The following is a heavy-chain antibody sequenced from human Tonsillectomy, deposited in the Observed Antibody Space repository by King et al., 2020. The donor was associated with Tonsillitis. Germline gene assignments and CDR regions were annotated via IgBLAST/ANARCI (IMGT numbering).Heavy chain of an antibody. CDR2: INAKSGGT. V-gene: IGHV1-2*02. CDR3: ARDPLRGAATADDAFDI. D-gene: IGHD6-13*01. Sequence: QLVQSGAEVKKPGASVKVSCKASGYTLTDYYMHWVRQAPGQGLEWMGWINAKSGGTNYAQKFQGRVTMTRDTSISTAYMELSRVRSDDTAVYYCARDPLRGAATADDAFDIWGQGTMVTVS. J-gene: IGHJ3*02. CDR1: GYTLTDYY.